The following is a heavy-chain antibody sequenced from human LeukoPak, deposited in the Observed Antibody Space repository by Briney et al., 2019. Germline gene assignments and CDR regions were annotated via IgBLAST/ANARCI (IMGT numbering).Heavy chain of an antibody. D-gene: IGHD3-10*01. Sequence: SETLSLTCTFSGSSINSYYWSWIRQPPGKGLEWIGYNYYSGITNYTPSLKSRVTISVDTSKNQFSLKLSSVTAADTAVYYCASGWFGESTTVFDYWGQGTLVTVSS. CDR2: NYYSGIT. J-gene: IGHJ4*02. CDR3: ASGWFGESTTVFDY. V-gene: IGHV4-59*12. CDR1: GSSINSYY.